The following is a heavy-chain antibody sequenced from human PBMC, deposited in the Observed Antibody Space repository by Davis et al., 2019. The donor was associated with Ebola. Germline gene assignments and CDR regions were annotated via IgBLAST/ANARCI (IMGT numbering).Heavy chain of an antibody. CDR2: GTSADT. Sequence: PGGSLRLSCSASAFFFRTYVMSWVRQAPGKGLEWVSTYGTSADTYYADSVKGRFTISRDNSKNTLYLQMNGLRVEDTAIYYWAKDMASGYSYGYGDYWGQGTLVTVSS. V-gene: IGHV3-23*01. J-gene: IGHJ4*02. CDR1: AFFFRTYV. D-gene: IGHD5-18*01. CDR3: AKDMASGYSYGYGDY.